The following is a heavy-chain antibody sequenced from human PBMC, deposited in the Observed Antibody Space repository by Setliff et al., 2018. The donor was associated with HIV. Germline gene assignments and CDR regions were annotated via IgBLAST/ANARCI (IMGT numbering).Heavy chain of an antibody. CDR1: GYSISSGYY. V-gene: IGHV4-38-2*01. CDR2: IYHSGST. D-gene: IGHD3-22*01. J-gene: IGHJ3*02. Sequence: PSETLSLTCAVSGYSISSGYYWDWIRQPPGKGLEWIGSIYHSGSTYYNPSLKSRVTISVDTSKNQFSLKLSSVTAADTAVYYCASLQFTYYYDSSGFGSDPFDIWGQGTMVTVSS. CDR3: ASLQFTYYYDSSGFGSDPFDI.